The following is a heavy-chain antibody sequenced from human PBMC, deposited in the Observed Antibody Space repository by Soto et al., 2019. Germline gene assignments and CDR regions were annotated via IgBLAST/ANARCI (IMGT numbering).Heavy chain of an antibody. CDR3: AKVPQQLIGYFVY. Sequence: GGSLRLSCAASEFTFSNYAMSWVRQAPGKGLEWVSSISDNGGTTYYADSVKGRFTISRDNSKNTLYLQMNSLRAEDTAVYYCAKVPQQLIGYFVYWCQGTHVTVFS. CDR1: EFTFSNYA. D-gene: IGHD6-13*01. J-gene: IGHJ4*02. V-gene: IGHV3-23*01. CDR2: ISDNGGTT.